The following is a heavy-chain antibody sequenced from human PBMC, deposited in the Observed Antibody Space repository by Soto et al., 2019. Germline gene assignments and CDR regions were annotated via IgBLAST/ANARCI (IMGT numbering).Heavy chain of an antibody. V-gene: IGHV1-69*13. Sequence: ASVKVSCKASGWTFSSFGISWVRQAPGQGREWMGGIIPVFGRPNYAQRFRGRLTITADESTNTSYMELIDLTSEDTAVYYCAREASGYDFWGQGTQVTVSS. CDR1: GWTFSSFG. CDR2: IIPVFGRP. D-gene: IGHD5-12*01. J-gene: IGHJ1*01. CDR3: AREASGYDF.